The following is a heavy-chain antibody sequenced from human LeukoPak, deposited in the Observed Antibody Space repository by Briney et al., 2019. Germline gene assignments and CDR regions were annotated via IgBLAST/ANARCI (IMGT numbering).Heavy chain of an antibody. CDR2: ISSGGTSI. D-gene: IGHD2-15*01. CDR1: GFPFSDFY. J-gene: IGHJ4*02. V-gene: IGHV3-11*04. Sequence: GGSLRLSCTASGFPFSDFYMAWFRQPPGKGLECISYISSGGTSISYADSVKGRFTISKDNAKNSLYLQMNSLRAEDTAVYYCATENYGSLAGWGQGTLVTVSS. CDR3: ATENYGSLAG.